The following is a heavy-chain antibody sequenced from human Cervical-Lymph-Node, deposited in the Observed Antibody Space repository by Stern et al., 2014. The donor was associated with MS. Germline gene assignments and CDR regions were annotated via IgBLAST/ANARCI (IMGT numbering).Heavy chain of an antibody. Sequence: EVQLVESGGGLVQPGGTLRLSFVASVFTFRNYWMHWVRQGPGKGLVWVARINRDGTTITHADSVKGRFTISRDNAKNTLYLQMNSLRVEDTAVYYCTKDTYGPEDYWGQGTSVTVSS. CDR3: TKDTYGPEDY. CDR1: VFTFRNYW. V-gene: IGHV3-74*03. D-gene: IGHD3-10*01. CDR2: INRDGTTI. J-gene: IGHJ4*02.